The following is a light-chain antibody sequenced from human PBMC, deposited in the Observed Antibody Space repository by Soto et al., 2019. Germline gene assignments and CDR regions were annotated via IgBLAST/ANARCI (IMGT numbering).Light chain of an antibody. Sequence: SVLTQPASLSGSPGQSITISCTGTNSDVGSYNLVSWYQQHPGKAPKVMIYEGSKRPSGVPNRFSGSKSGNTASLTISVLQSEYEADYYSCSYAGSSTYVFGPGTNLPVL. CDR2: EGS. CDR1: NSDVGSYNL. J-gene: IGLJ1*01. V-gene: IGLV2-23*01. CDR3: CSYAGSSTYV.